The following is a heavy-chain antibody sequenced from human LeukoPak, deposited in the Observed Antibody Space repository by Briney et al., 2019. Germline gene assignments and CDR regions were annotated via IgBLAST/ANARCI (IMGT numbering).Heavy chain of an antibody. CDR2: FDPGSGEI. Sequence: RQAPGXGVEWMGGFDPGSGEIIYEQKFQDRVTMTEDTSTDTAYMEFSSLRSEDTALYYCATGTHYDLLPFWGQGTLVTVSS. D-gene: IGHD3-9*01. V-gene: IGHV1-24*01. J-gene: IGHJ4*02. CDR3: ATGTHYDLLPF.